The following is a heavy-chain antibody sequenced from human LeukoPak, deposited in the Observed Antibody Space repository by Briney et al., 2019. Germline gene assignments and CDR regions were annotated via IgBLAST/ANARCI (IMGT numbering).Heavy chain of an antibody. D-gene: IGHD4-17*01. CDR3: ARATVTRWFDP. Sequence: PGGSLRLSCAASGITVSSNYMSWVRQAPGKGLEWISVIYSGGSTYYADSVKGRFTISRDNSKNTLYLQMNSLRAEDTAVYYCARATVTRWFDPWGQGTLVTVSS. CDR2: IYSGGST. CDR1: GITVSSNY. V-gene: IGHV3-53*01. J-gene: IGHJ5*02.